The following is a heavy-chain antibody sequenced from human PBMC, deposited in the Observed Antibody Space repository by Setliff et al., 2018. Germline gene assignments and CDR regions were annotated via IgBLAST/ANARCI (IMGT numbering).Heavy chain of an antibody. D-gene: IGHD1-1*01. CDR3: ARTGTYRYFDY. CDR1: GDSMNSGVYY. CDR2: IYSGGTT. Sequence: SETLSLTCTVSGDSMNSGVYYWAWIRQPPGKGLEWIGRIYSGGTTYYNSSLKSRVTISVDTSKSQFSLRLNSVTAADTAVYYCARTGTYRYFDYWGWGTLVTVSS. J-gene: IGHJ4*02. V-gene: IGHV4-39*01.